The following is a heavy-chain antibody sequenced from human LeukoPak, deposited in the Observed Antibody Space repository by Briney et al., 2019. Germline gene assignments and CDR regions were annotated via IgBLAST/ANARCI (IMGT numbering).Heavy chain of an antibody. V-gene: IGHV3-21*04. CDR3: ARVTRKAVDY. J-gene: IGHJ4*02. Sequence: GGSLRLSCAASGFTFSSYSMNWVRQAPGKGLEWVSSISSGSSYIYYADSVKGRFTISRDNSKNTLYLQMNSLRAEDTAVYYCARVTRKAVDYWGQGTLVTVSS. CDR1: GFTFSSYS. CDR2: ISSGSSYI.